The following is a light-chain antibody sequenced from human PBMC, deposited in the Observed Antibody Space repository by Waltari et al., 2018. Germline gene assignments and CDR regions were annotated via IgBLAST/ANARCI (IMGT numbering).Light chain of an antibody. Sequence: QSALTQPSAGSGSPGQSIPLPCTGTSSDIGGYNYVSWYQQHPGKAPKLMIYAVTNRPSGVSNRFSGSKSGNTASLTISGLQAEDEAAYYCGSYRSSALEAIFGGGTKLTVL. CDR2: AVT. J-gene: IGLJ2*01. CDR1: SSDIGGYNY. CDR3: GSYRSSALEAI. V-gene: IGLV2-14*03.